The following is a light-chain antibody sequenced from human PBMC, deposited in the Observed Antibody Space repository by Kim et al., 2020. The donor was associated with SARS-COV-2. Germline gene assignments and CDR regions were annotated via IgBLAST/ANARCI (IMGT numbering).Light chain of an antibody. J-gene: IGKJ5*01. CDR3: QQYHSYPIT. V-gene: IGKV1-16*02. CDR1: QDISNY. Sequence: ASVGSRVTITCRASQDISNYLAWFQQKPGKAPKSLIYGASSLHTGVPSKFSDSGSGTDFTLTISSLQPEDFATYYCQQYHSYPITFGQGTRLEIK. CDR2: GAS.